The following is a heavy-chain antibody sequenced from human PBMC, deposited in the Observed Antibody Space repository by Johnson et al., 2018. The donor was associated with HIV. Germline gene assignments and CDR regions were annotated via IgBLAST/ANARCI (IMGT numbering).Heavy chain of an antibody. V-gene: IGHV3-74*02. CDR1: GFTFSDHW. D-gene: IGHD6-25*01. Sequence: VQLVESGGGVVQPGRSLRLSCAASGFTFSDHWMYWVRQAPGKGLVWVSRIKSDGRSTNYADSVKGRFTISRDNAKNTLYLQMNSLRAEDTAVYYCALKAAFNDAFDIWGQGTMVTVSS. CDR3: ALKAAFNDAFDI. J-gene: IGHJ3*02. CDR2: IKSDGRST.